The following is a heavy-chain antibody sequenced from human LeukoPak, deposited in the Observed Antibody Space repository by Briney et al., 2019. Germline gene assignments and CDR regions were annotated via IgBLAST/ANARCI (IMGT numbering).Heavy chain of an antibody. J-gene: IGHJ4*02. V-gene: IGHV4-34*01. CDR1: GGSFSGYY. D-gene: IGHD3-10*01. CDR3: ARGNFPAYYYGSGSTYYFDY. CDR2: INHSGST. Sequence: SETLSLTWAVYGGSFSGYYLSWIRQPPGKGLEWIGEINHSGSTNYNPSLKSRVTISVDTSKNQFSLKLSSVTAADTAVYYCARGNFPAYYYGSGSTYYFDYWGQGTLVTVSS.